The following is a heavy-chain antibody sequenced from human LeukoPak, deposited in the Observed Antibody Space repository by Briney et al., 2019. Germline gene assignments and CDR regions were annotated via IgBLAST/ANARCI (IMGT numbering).Heavy chain of an antibody. Sequence: ASVKVSCKASGFTFTSSAMQWVRQARGQRLEWIGWIVVGSGNTNYAQKFQERVTITRDMSTSTAYMELSSLRSEDTAVYYCATEATSPDYNYYMDVWGKGTTVTVSS. CDR1: GFTFTSSA. J-gene: IGHJ6*03. CDR3: ATEATSPDYNYYMDV. V-gene: IGHV1-58*02. D-gene: IGHD2-2*01. CDR2: IVVGSGNT.